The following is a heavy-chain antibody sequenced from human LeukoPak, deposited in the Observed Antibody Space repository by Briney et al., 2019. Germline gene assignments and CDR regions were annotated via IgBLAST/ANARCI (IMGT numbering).Heavy chain of an antibody. CDR2: IRNDGRKK. Sequence: GGSLRLSCAASGFTFSSYGMHWVRQAPGKGLEWVAFIRNDGRKKYYGDSVKGRFTISRDNYKNTLSLQMSSLRSEDTALYYCAKDLNYGDLFDYWGQGTLVTVSS. V-gene: IGHV3-30*02. D-gene: IGHD4-17*01. CDR1: GFTFSSYG. J-gene: IGHJ4*02. CDR3: AKDLNYGDLFDY.